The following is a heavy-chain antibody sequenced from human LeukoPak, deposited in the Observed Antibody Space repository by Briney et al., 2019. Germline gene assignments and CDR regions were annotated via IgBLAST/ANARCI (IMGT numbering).Heavy chain of an antibody. D-gene: IGHD3-10*01. CDR3: ARALFYYGSGRSWFDP. CDR2: ISAYNGNT. V-gene: IGHV1-18*01. CDR1: GYTFTSYG. Sequence: ASVNVSCKASGYTFTSYGISWVRQAPGQGLEWMGWISAYNGNTNYAQKLQGRVTMTTDTSTSTAYMELGSLRSDDTAVYYCARALFYYGSGRSWFDPWGQGTLVTVSS. J-gene: IGHJ5*02.